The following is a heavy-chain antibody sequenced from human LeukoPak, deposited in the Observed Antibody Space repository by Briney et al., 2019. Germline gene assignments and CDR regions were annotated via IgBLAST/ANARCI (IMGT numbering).Heavy chain of an antibody. Sequence: GGSLRLSCAASGFTFSSYAMSWVRQTPGKGLEWVSTISGSGRSTYYADSVKDRFTISRDNSQTTLYLQMNSLRAENTAVYYCAKREPDYHYFYLDVWGKGTAVTVPS. CDR1: GFTFSSYA. J-gene: IGHJ6*03. CDR2: ISGSGRST. D-gene: IGHD1-14*01. CDR3: AKREPDYHYFYLDV. V-gene: IGHV3-23*01.